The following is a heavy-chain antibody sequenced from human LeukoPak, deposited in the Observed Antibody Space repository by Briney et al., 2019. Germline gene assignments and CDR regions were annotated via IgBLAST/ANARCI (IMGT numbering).Heavy chain of an antibody. J-gene: IGHJ3*02. CDR1: GYTFTGYY. Sequence: GASVKVCCKASGYTFTGYYIHWVRQAPGQGLEWMGRINPNNGGTNYAQKFQGRVTMTRDMSMSTAYMELSRLRSVDTAVYYCAGEDNSSGYRPFDIWGQGTMVTVPS. CDR3: AGEDNSSGYRPFDI. CDR2: INPNNGGT. V-gene: IGHV1-2*06. D-gene: IGHD3-22*01.